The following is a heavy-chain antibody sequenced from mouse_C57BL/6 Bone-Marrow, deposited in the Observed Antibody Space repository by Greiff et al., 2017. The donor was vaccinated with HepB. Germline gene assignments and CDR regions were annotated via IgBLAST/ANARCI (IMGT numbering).Heavy chain of an antibody. CDR1: GYTFTSYW. D-gene: IGHD1-1*01. J-gene: IGHJ4*01. Sequence: VQLQQPGAELVMPGASVKLSCKASGYTFTSYWMHWVKQRPGQGLEWIGEIDPSDSYTNYNQKFKGKSTLTADKSSSTAYMQLSSLTSEDSAVYYCARPITTVVAPYAMDYWGQGTSVTVSS. CDR3: ARPITTVVAPYAMDY. CDR2: IDPSDSYT. V-gene: IGHV1-69*01.